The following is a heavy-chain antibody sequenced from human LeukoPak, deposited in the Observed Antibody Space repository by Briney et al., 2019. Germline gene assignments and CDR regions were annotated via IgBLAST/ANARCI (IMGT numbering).Heavy chain of an antibody. CDR2: INHSGST. J-gene: IGHJ6*03. Sequence: SETLSLTCAVYGGSFSGYYWSWIRQPPGKGLEWIGEINHSGSTNYNPSLKSRVTISVDTSKNQFSLKLSSVTAAGTAVYYCARGSDGITGTTSYYYYYYMDVWGKGTTVTVSS. V-gene: IGHV4-34*01. CDR1: GGSFSGYY. D-gene: IGHD1-20*01. CDR3: ARGSDGITGTTSYYYYYYMDV.